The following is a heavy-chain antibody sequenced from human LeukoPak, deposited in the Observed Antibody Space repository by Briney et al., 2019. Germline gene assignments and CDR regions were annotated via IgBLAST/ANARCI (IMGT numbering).Heavy chain of an antibody. CDR2: MNPNSGNT. CDR1: GYTFTSYD. D-gene: IGHD3-22*01. V-gene: IGHV1-8*02. Sequence: ASVKVSCKASGYTFTSYDINWVRQATGQGLEWMGWMNPNSGNTGYAQKFQGRVTMTRDMSTSTDYMELSSLRSDDTAVYYCARNKKYYYDWEDYYYMDVWGKGTPVTVSS. J-gene: IGHJ6*03. CDR3: ARNKKYYYDWEDYYYMDV.